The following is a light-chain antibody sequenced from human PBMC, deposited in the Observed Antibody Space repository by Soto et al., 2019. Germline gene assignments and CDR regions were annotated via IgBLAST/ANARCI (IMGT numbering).Light chain of an antibody. V-gene: IGKV4-1*01. Sequence: DIVLTQSPDSLAVSLGERATINCKPSHNILYSSDNKNYLSWYQQRPGQPPKLLFYWASTRESGVPDRFSGGGSGTHFTLTITSLQAEDVAVYYCQQYYSSPPTFGQGTKVEIK. CDR3: QQYYSSPPT. J-gene: IGKJ1*01. CDR1: HNILYSSDNKNY. CDR2: WAS.